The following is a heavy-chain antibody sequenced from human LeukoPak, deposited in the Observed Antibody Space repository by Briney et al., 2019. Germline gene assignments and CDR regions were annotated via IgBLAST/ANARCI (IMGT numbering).Heavy chain of an antibody. D-gene: IGHD4-17*01. CDR2: FDPEDGET. Sequence: ASVKVSCKVSGYTVTELSMHWVRQAPGQGLEWMGGFDPEDGETIYAQKFQGRVTMTEDTSTDTAYMELSSLRSEDTAVYYCAGVTTFSFDYWGQGTLVTVSS. CDR3: AGVTTFSFDY. CDR1: GYTVTELS. V-gene: IGHV1-24*01. J-gene: IGHJ4*02.